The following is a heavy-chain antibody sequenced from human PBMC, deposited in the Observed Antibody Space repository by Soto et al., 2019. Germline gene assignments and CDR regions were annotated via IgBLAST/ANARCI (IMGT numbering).Heavy chain of an antibody. V-gene: IGHV1-69*06. J-gene: IGHJ4*02. CDR2: IIPIFGTA. CDR3: ARGIWVATSASYYFDS. CDR1: GGTFSSYA. Sequence: ASVKVSCKASGGTFSSYAISWVRQAPGQGLEWMGGIIPIFGTANYAQKFQDRFTITRDTSANTAYMDLRSLTSEDTAVYYCARGIWVATSASYYFDSWGQGTQVTVSS. D-gene: IGHD5-12*01.